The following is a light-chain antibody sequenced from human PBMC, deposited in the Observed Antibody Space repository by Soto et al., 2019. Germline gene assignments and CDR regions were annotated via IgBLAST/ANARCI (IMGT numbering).Light chain of an antibody. V-gene: IGLV2-14*03. J-gene: IGLJ1*01. CDR2: LVH. CDR1: SSDVGGYNY. Sequence: ALTQPASVSGSPGQAIAISCTGTSSDVGGYNYVAWYQQHPGKAPKLMIYLVHNRPSGVSYRFSGSKSGDTASLTISGLQAEDDADYYCSSYTSSAPFYVFGTGTKVTVL. CDR3: SSYTSSAPFYV.